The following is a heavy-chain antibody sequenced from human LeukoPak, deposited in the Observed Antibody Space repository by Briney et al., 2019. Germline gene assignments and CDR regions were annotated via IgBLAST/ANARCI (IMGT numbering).Heavy chain of an antibody. J-gene: IGHJ6*03. CDR3: ARDGRPLQNSGYDLTRYMDV. CDR1: GFTFSDYY. V-gene: IGHV3-11*04. Sequence: PGGSLRLSCAASGFTFSDYYMSWIRQAPGKGLEWVSFISSTGRTIKYADSLGGRFTISRDNARTSLYLQMNSLRAEDTAVYYCARDGRPLQNSGYDLTRYMDVWGKGTTVTVSS. D-gene: IGHD5-12*01. CDR2: ISSTGRTI.